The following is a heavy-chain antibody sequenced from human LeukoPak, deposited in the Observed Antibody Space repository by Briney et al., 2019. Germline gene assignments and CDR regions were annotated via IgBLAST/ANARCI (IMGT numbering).Heavy chain of an antibody. V-gene: IGHV4-34*01. CDR2: INHSGRT. CDR1: GFSFSNHA. J-gene: IGHJ4*02. CDR3: ARDPTTVVTLPYYFDF. Sequence: GSLRLSCAASGFSFSNHAMTWIRQSPEKGLEWIGEINHSGRTNYNPSLKSRVTISVDTSKSQFFLKLTSVTAADTAVYYCARDPTTVVTLPYYFDFWGQGTLVTVSA. D-gene: IGHD4-23*01.